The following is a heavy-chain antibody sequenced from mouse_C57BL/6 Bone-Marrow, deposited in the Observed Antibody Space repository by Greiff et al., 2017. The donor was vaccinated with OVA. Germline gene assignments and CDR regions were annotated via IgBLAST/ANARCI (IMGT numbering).Heavy chain of an antibody. J-gene: IGHJ2*01. V-gene: IGHV1-31*01. D-gene: IGHD1-1*01. CDR2: IYPYNGVS. Sequence: VQLQQSGPELVKPGASVKISCKASGFSFTGYYMHWVKQSHGNILDWIGYIYPYNGVSSYNQKFKGKATLTVDKSSSTAYMERRSLTSEDSAIYYCASADYYGSRFIDYWGQGTTLTVAS. CDR3: ASADYYGSRFIDY. CDR1: GFSFTGYY.